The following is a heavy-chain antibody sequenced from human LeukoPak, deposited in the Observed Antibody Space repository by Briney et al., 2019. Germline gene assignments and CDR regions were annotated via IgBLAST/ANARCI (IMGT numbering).Heavy chain of an antibody. CDR3: ARDCSSTSCYTPTFDY. D-gene: IGHD2-2*02. V-gene: IGHV4-39*07. CDR1: GGSISDGSYY. CDR2: IYYGGST. J-gene: IGHJ4*02. Sequence: SETLSLTCTVSGGSISDGSYYWGWVRQSPGKGLEWIASIYYGGSTYYNPSLKSRVTMSVDTSKNQFSLKLSSVTAADTAVYYCARDCSSTSCYTPTFDYWGQGTLVTVSS.